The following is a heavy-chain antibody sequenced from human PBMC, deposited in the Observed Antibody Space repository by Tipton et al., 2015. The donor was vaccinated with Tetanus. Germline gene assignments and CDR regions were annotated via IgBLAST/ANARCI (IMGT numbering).Heavy chain of an antibody. J-gene: IGHJ4*02. CDR1: GFTFSAYY. V-gene: IGHV4-31*02. CDR2: IYFTGTT. CDR3: ARDSYYSSRWSFADY. Sequence: LRLSCAASGFTFSAYYMSWIRLAPGKGLEWIGYIYFTGTTYYNPSLESRLTISIDTSKNQFSLELTSVTAADTAVYYCARDSYYSSRWSFADYWGQGTLVTVSS. D-gene: IGHD3-22*01.